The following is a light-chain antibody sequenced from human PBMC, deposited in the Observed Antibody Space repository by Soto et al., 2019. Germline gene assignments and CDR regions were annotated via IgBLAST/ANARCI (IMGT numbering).Light chain of an antibody. V-gene: IGKV1-9*01. J-gene: IGKJ4*01. CDR2: AAS. CDR3: QQLNGYFFT. Sequence: IRLTQSPSSLSASVGDRVTITCRASQGISSNLAWYQQKPGKAPNLLIYAASTLQSGVPSRFSGSGSGTDFTLTISSLQPEDFATYFCQQLNGYFFTFGGGTKVDNK. CDR1: QGISSN.